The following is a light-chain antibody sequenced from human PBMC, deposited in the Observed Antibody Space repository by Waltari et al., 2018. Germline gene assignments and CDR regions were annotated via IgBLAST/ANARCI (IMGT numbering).Light chain of an antibody. CDR1: QSVSSY. J-gene: IGKJ5*01. CDR2: DAS. CDR3: QQRSNWPP. V-gene: IGKV3-11*01. Sequence: EIVLTQSPATLSLSPGARATLSCRASQSVSSYVAWYQQKPGQAPRLLIYDASNRATGIPARFSGSGSGTDFTLTISSLEPEDFAVYYCQQRSNWPPFGQGTRLEIK.